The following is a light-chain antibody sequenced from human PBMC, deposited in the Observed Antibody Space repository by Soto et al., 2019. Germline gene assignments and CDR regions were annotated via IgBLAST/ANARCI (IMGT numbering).Light chain of an antibody. V-gene: IGLV3-25*03. CDR2: KDT. CDR3: QSADGSGSYV. J-gene: IGLJ1*01. Sequence: SYELTQPPSVSVSPGQTARITCSGDALPRQFAHWYQQKPGQAPVMVIYKDTQRPSGIPERFSASSSGTTLTLTISGVQAEDGADYYCQSADGSGSYVFGPGTQLTVL. CDR1: ALPRQF.